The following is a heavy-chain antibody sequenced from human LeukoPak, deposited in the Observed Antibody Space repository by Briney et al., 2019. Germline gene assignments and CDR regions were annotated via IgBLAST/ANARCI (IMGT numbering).Heavy chain of an antibody. CDR1: GYSFTSYW. CDR2: IYPGDSDT. V-gene: IGHV5-51*01. J-gene: IGHJ4*02. D-gene: IGHD3-16*02. Sequence: GESLKISGKGSGYSFTSYWIGWVRQMPGKGLEWMGIIYPGDSDTRYSPSFQGQVTISADKSISTAYLQWSSLKASDTAMYYCARSLGELSLGYYFDYWGQGTLVTVSS. CDR3: ARSLGELSLGYYFDY.